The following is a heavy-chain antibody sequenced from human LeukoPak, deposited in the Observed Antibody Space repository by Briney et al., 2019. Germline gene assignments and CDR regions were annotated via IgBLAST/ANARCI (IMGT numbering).Heavy chain of an antibody. D-gene: IGHD6-19*01. Sequence: ETLSLTRTVSGGSVSSGSYYWRWIRQPPGKGLGWIWYIYYSGRTNYNPSRKSRVTISGDMSKNQFSLELRPVTAADTAVYYCARSGRAVAGTYYWGQGTRVTVS. CDR3: ARSGRAVAGTYY. J-gene: IGHJ4*02. CDR2: IYYSGRT. V-gene: IGHV4-61*01. CDR1: GGSVSSGSYY.